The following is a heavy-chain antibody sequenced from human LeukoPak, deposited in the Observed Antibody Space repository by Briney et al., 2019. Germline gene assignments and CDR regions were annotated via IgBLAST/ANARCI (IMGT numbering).Heavy chain of an antibody. CDR1: GYTFTKYG. CDR2: ITAAHKDT. CDR3: AISYNYDSSPYFDEAFDI. J-gene: IGHJ3*02. V-gene: IGHV1-18*01. D-gene: IGHD3-22*01. Sequence: ASVKVSFTASGYTFTKYGISWVRQAPGQGLEWVGGITAAHKDTSYAQKFQGRVTVTTDTSTNTASMELRSLRSDDTAVYYCAISYNYDSSPYFDEAFDIWGQGTEVTVSS.